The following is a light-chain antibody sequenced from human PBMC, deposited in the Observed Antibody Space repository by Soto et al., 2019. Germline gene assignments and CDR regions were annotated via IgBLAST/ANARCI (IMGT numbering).Light chain of an antibody. CDR3: QQYNNWPWT. CDR2: GAS. CDR1: QSVSSN. V-gene: IGKV3-15*01. J-gene: IGKJ1*01. Sequence: EILITQSPATLSVSPGERATLSCRASQSVSSNLAWYQQKPGQAPRLLIYGASTRATGIPARFSGSGSGTEFTLTISSLQSEDFAVYYCQQYNNWPWTFGQGTKVDIK.